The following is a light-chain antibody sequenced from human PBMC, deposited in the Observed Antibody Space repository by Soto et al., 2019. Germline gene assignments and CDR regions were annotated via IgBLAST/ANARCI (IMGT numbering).Light chain of an antibody. J-gene: IGLJ1*01. CDR2: DVN. V-gene: IGLV2-14*01. CDR1: SSDVGGYNY. CDR3: RSYTGSSTYV. Sequence: QSVLTQPASVSGSPGQSITISCTGTSSDVGGYNYVSWYQQHPDRAPKLLIYDVNNRPSGVSNRFSGSKSGNTASLTISGLQAEDEADYYCRSYTGSSTYVFGTGTKVTVL.